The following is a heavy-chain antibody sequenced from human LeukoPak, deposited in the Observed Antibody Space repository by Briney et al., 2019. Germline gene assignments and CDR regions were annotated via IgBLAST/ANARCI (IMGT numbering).Heavy chain of an antibody. D-gene: IGHD3-3*01. CDR2: IKQDGSEK. CDR3: ARVAYYDFWSGYLNYYYYMDV. V-gene: IGHV3-7*01. J-gene: IGHJ6*03. CDR1: GFNFSNYW. Sequence: PGGSLRLSCVASGFNFSNYWMSWVRQAPVEGLEWVANIKQDGSEKYYVDSVKGRFTISRDNAKNSLYLQMNSLRAEDTAVYYCARVAYYDFWSGYLNYYYYMDVWGKGTTVTVSS.